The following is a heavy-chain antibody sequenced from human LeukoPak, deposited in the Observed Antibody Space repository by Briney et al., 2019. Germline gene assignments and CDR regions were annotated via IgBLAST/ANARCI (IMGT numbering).Heavy chain of an antibody. CDR1: GFTFSSYA. CDR2: ISSSSSSI. D-gene: IGHD3-10*01. V-gene: IGHV3-48*04. Sequence: GGSLRLSCAAPGFTFSSYAMSWVRQAPGKGLEWISYISSSSSSIYYADSVKGRFTISRDNAKNSLYLQMNSLRAEDTAVYYCARILYGSGRYGTFDYWGQGTLVTVSS. CDR3: ARILYGSGRYGTFDY. J-gene: IGHJ4*02.